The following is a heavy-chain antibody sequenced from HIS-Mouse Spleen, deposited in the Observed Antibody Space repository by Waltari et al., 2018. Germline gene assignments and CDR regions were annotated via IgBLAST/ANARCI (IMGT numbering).Heavy chain of an antibody. CDR1: GGSISSSSYY. CDR2: IDYSGTN. J-gene: IGHJ2*01. Sequence: QLQLQESGPGLVKPSETLSLTCTVSGGSISSSSYYWGWIRQPPGKGLGWIGCIDYSGTNYTIPALKSRVTISVDTSKNQFSLKLSSVTAADTAVYYCAREIPYSSSWYDWYFDLWGRGTLATVSS. CDR3: AREIPYSSSWYDWYFDL. V-gene: IGHV4-39*07. D-gene: IGHD6-13*01.